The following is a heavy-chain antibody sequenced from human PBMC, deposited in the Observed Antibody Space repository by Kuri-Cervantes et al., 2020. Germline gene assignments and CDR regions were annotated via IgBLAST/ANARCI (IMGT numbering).Heavy chain of an antibody. D-gene: IGHD6-13*01. V-gene: IGHV3-30*03. CDR1: GFTFSSYG. Sequence: GESLKISCAASGFTFSSYGMHWVRQAPGKGLEWVAVISYDGSNKYYADSVKGRFTMSRDNSKNTLYLQMDSLRAEDTAVYNCARVSSDIAAAGYFDYWGQGTLVTVSS. CDR3: ARVSSDIAAAGYFDY. J-gene: IGHJ4*02. CDR2: ISYDGSNK.